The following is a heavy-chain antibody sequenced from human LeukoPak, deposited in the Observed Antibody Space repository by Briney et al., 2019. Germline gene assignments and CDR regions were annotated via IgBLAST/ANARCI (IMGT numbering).Heavy chain of an antibody. J-gene: IGHJ4*02. D-gene: IGHD4-17*01. CDR1: GGSISSGGYY. Sequence: SETLSLTCTVSGGSISSGGYYWSWIRQHPGKGLEWIGYIYYSGSTYYNPSLKSRVTISVDTSKNQFSLKLSSVTAADTAVYYCASGGNGDYVSWDQGTLVTVSS. CDR2: IYYSGST. CDR3: ASGGNGDYVS. V-gene: IGHV4-31*03.